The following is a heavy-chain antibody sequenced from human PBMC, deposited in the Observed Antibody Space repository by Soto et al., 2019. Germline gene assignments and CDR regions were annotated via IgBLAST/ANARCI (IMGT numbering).Heavy chain of an antibody. V-gene: IGHV4-39*01. CDR3: ARQGMLAGSGWPYYYYYYMDV. D-gene: IGHD6-19*01. CDR1: GGSISSSSYY. J-gene: IGHJ6*03. Sequence: SETLSLTCTVSGGSISSSSYYWGWIRQPPGKGLEWIGSIYYSGSTYYNPSLKSRVTISVDTSKNQFSLKLSSVTAADTAVYYCARQGMLAGSGWPYYYYYYMDVWGKGTTVTVSS. CDR2: IYYSGST.